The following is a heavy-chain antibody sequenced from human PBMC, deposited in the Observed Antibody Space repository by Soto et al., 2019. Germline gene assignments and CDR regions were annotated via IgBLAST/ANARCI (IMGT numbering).Heavy chain of an antibody. CDR1: GFSLSNARMG. Sequence: SGPTLVNPTETLTLTCTVSGFSLSNARMGVSWIRQPPGKALEWLAHILSNDEKSYSTSLKSRLTISKDTSKSQVVLTMTNMDPVDTATYYCARMNWAYNWFDPWGQGTLVTVSS. V-gene: IGHV2-26*01. CDR2: ILSNDEK. CDR3: ARMNWAYNWFDP. D-gene: IGHD7-27*01. J-gene: IGHJ5*02.